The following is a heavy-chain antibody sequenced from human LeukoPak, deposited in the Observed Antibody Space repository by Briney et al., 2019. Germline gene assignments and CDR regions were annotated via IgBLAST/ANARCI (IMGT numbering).Heavy chain of an antibody. D-gene: IGHD6-13*01. CDR3: AREAAAGLFDY. CDR1: GGSTSSINW. CDR2: IYYSGST. Sequence: DPSETLSLTCAVSGGSTSSINWWSWVRQPPGKGLEWIGYIYYSGSTNYNPSLKSRVTISVNTSKNQFSLKLSSVTAADTAVYYCAREAAAGLFDYWGQGTLVTVSS. V-gene: IGHV4-4*02. J-gene: IGHJ4*02.